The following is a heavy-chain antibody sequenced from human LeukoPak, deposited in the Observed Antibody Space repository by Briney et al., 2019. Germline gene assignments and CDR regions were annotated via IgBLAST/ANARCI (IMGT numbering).Heavy chain of an antibody. J-gene: IGHJ5*02. CDR2: IYYSGST. CDR1: GGSISSSSYY. V-gene: IGHV4-39*07. Sequence: SETLSLTCTVSGGSISSSSYYWGWIRQPPGKGLEWIGSIYYSGSTYYNPSLKSRVTISVDTSKNQFSLKLSSVTAADTAVYYCARQWLVSWDWFDPWGQGTLVTVSS. CDR3: ARQWLVSWDWFDP. D-gene: IGHD6-19*01.